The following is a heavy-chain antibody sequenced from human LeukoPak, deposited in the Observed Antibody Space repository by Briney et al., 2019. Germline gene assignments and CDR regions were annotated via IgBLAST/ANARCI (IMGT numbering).Heavy chain of an antibody. V-gene: IGHV3-21*01. J-gene: IGHJ4*02. D-gene: IGHD1-14*01. CDR3: ARWDRFHGV. CDR1: GFTFSTYS. CDR2: ISSSSTYI. Sequence: GGSLRLSCAASGFTFSTYSMNWVRQAPGQGLEWVSSISSSSTYIYYADSVKGRFTISRDNSKNSLYLQMNNLRAEDTGVYYCARWDRFHGVWGQGTLVTVSS.